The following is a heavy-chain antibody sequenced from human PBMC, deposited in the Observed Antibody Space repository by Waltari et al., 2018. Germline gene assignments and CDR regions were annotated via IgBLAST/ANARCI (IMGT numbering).Heavy chain of an antibody. CDR2: ISGVGAAT. CDR1: GFPFSRSA. CDR3: AKGSGDGSTEYFDY. V-gene: IGHV3-23*01. Sequence: EVQLLESGGGFVQRGGSLRLFCAGPGFPFSRSAVSWVRKAPGKGLEWVSTISGVGAATYYADSVKVRFTISRDISKNTVYLHMNSLRAEDTAVYFCAKGSGDGSTEYFDYWGQGTLVTVSS. D-gene: IGHD6-19*01. J-gene: IGHJ4*02.